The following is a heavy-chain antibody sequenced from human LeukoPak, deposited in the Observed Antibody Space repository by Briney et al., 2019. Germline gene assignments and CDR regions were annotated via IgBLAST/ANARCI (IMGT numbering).Heavy chain of an antibody. Sequence: GGSLRLSCAASGFTFRRYDMSWVRQAPGKGLEWISYISSSGGTMYYADSVKGRFTISRDNAKNALYLQMNGLRAEDTAVYYCARGLTVADRTQVPPDYWGQGSLVTVSS. CDR2: ISSSGGTM. CDR3: ARGLTVADRTQVPPDY. D-gene: IGHD6-19*01. J-gene: IGHJ4*02. V-gene: IGHV3-48*03. CDR1: GFTFRRYD.